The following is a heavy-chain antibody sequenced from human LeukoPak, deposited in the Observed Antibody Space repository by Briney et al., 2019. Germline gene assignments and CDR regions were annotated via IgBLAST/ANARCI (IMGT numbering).Heavy chain of an antibody. CDR1: GGSISSYY. CDR2: IYYSGST. CDR3: ARAGYYYDSSGYYQGGNFDY. V-gene: IGHV4-59*08. J-gene: IGHJ4*02. D-gene: IGHD3-22*01. Sequence: PSETLSLTCTVSGGSISSYYWSWIRQPPGKGLEWIGYIYYSGSTNYNPSLKSRVTISVDTSKNQFSLKLSSVTAADTAVYYCARAGYYYDSSGYYQGGNFDYWGQGTLVTVSS.